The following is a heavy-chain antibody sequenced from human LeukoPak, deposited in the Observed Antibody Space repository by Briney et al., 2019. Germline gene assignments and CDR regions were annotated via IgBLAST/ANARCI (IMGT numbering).Heavy chain of an antibody. J-gene: IGHJ4*02. D-gene: IGHD5-18*01. CDR1: GGSISSSSYY. CDR2: ISGSGGST. Sequence: PSETLSLTCTVSGGSISSSSYYWGWVRQAPGKGLEWVSAISGSGGSTYYADSVKGRFTISRDNAKNSLYLQMNSLRAEDTAVYYCARDLEDTARIDYWGQGTLVTVSS. CDR3: ARDLEDTARIDY. V-gene: IGHV3-21*01.